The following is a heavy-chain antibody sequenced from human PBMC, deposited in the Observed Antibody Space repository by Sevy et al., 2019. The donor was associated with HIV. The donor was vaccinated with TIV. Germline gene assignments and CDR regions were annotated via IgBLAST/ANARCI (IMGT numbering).Heavy chain of an antibody. Sequence: GGSLRLSCAASGFTFSSYAMSWVRQVPGKGLEWVSSMSGTGGSTYYADSVKGRFTILRDNSKNTVYLQMNSLIAEDTAAYYWAKLRSYDYYYFDYWGQGTLVTVSS. J-gene: IGHJ4*02. CDR3: AKLRSYDYYYFDY. D-gene: IGHD5-18*01. CDR1: GFTFSSYA. CDR2: MSGTGGST. V-gene: IGHV3-23*01.